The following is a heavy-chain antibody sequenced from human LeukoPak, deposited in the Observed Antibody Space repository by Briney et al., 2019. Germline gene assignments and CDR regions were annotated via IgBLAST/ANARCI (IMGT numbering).Heavy chain of an antibody. Sequence: GGSLRLSCAASGFTFSSYSMNWVRQAPGKGLEWASSISSSSSYIYYADSVKGRFTISRDNAKNSLYLQMNSLRAEDTAVYYCARDFPGPYYYYYYGMDVWGQGTTVTVSS. CDR1: GFTFSSYS. CDR2: ISSSSSYI. J-gene: IGHJ6*02. CDR3: ARDFPGPYYYYYYGMDV. V-gene: IGHV3-21*01.